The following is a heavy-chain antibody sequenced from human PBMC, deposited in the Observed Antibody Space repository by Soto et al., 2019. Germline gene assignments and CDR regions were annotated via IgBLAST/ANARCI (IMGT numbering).Heavy chain of an antibody. CDR3: ARGAAADLKNRDYYYMDV. V-gene: IGHV4-34*01. CDR2: INHSGST. Sequence: SETLSLTCAVYGGSFSGYYWSWIRQPPGKGLEWIGEINHSGSTNYNPSLKSRVTISVDTSKNQFSLKLSSVTAADTAVYYCARGAAADLKNRDYYYMDVWGKGTTVTVSS. D-gene: IGHD6-13*01. CDR1: GGSFSGYY. J-gene: IGHJ6*03.